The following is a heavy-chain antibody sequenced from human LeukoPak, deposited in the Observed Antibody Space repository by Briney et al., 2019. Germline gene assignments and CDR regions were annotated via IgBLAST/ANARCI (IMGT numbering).Heavy chain of an antibody. J-gene: IGHJ4*02. CDR2: FDPEDGET. D-gene: IGHD2-15*01. CDR1: GYTLTELS. Sequence: ASVKVSCKVSGYTLTELSMHWVRPAPGKGLEWMGGFDPEDGETIYAQKFQGRVTMTEDTSTDTAYMELSSLRSEDTAVYYCATEAHCSGGSCYPFDYWGQGTLVTVSS. V-gene: IGHV1-24*01. CDR3: ATEAHCSGGSCYPFDY.